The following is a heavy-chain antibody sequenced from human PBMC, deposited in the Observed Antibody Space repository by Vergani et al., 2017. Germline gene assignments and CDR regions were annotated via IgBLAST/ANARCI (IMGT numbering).Heavy chain of an antibody. J-gene: IGHJ4*02. CDR3: GKLTHGTLLMGGPIWGH. Sequence: EVQMLESGGGLVQPGGSRRLSCVASGFTFSNYHMNWFRQAPVKGLEWVSTISGGDDTSAYAESVKGRFTISRDNSKNTLYLQMNSLRAEDTAVYYCGKLTHGTLLMGGPIWGHWGQGTLVTVSS. CDR1: GFTFSNYH. V-gene: IGHV3-23*01. D-gene: IGHD1/OR15-1a*01. CDR2: ISGGDDTS.